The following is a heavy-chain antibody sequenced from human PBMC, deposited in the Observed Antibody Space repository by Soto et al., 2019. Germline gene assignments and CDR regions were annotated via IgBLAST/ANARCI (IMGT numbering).Heavy chain of an antibody. J-gene: IGHJ6*02. D-gene: IGHD6-13*01. CDR1: GFTFSSYG. V-gene: IGHV3-33*01. CDR2: IWYDGSNK. Sequence: QVQLVESGGGVVQPGRSLRLSCAASGFTFSSYGMHWVRQAPGKGLEWVAVIWYDGSNKYYADSVKGRFTISRDNSKNTLYLQMNSLRAEDTAVYYCAANQGYSSSWYGSYYYYGMDVWGQGTTVTVSS. CDR3: AANQGYSSSWYGSYYYYGMDV.